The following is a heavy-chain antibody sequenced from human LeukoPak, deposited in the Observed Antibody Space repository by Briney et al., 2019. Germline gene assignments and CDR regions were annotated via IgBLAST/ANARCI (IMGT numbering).Heavy chain of an antibody. Sequence: GGSLRLSCAASGFTFSSYSMNWVRQAPGKGLEWVSSISSSSSYIYYADSVKGRFTISRDNAKNSLYLQMNSLRAEDTAVYYCASLLSRWNDAKGGIDYWGQGTLVTVSS. CDR2: ISSSSSYI. D-gene: IGHD1-1*01. CDR1: GFTFSSYS. J-gene: IGHJ4*02. CDR3: ASLLSRWNDAKGGIDY. V-gene: IGHV3-21*01.